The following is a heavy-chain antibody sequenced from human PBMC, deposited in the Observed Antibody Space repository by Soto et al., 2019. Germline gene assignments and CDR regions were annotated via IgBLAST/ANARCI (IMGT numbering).Heavy chain of an antibody. V-gene: IGHV4-39*07. Sequence: PSETLSLTCTVSGGSISSSSYYWGWIRQPPGKGLEWIGSIYNGGSTYYNPSLESRVNISLDTTKNHFSLRLSSVTAADTAVYFCARAPVGLDTISYFDYWGQGKLVTVSS. J-gene: IGHJ4*02. D-gene: IGHD3-3*01. CDR1: GGSISSSSYY. CDR3: ARAPVGLDTISYFDY. CDR2: IYNGGST.